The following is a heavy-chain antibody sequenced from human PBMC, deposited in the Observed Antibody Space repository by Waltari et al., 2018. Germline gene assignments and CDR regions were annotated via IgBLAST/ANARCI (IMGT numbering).Heavy chain of an antibody. CDR3: ARTDILTGYYNRYFAY. J-gene: IGHJ4*02. Sequence: QEQLVQSGAEVKKPGASVKVSCKASGYTFTGYYIHWVRQDPGQGLEWMGWINPKNGGTNYAQKFQDRVTMTRDTSINTAYLELNRLRSDDTAVYYCARTDILTGYYNRYFAYWGQGTLVIVSS. CDR1: GYTFTGYY. CDR2: INPKNGGT. D-gene: IGHD3-9*01. V-gene: IGHV1-2*02.